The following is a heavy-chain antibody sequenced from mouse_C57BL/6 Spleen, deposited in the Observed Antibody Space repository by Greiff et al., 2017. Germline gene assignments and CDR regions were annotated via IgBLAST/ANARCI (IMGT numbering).Heavy chain of an antibody. CDR2: IYPGDGDT. J-gene: IGHJ2*01. CDR3: AREELGSYFDY. Sequence: VQLQQSGPELVKPGASVKISCKASGYAFSSSWMNWVKQRPGKGLEWIGRIYPGDGDTNYNGKFKGKATLTADKSSSTAYMQLSSLTSEDSAVYFCAREELGSYFDYWGQGTTLTVSS. D-gene: IGHD4-1*01. V-gene: IGHV1-82*01. CDR1: GYAFSSSW.